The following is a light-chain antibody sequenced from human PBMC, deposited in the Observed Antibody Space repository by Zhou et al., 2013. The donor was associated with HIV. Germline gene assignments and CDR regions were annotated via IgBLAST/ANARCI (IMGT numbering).Light chain of an antibody. J-gene: IGKJ2*04. CDR1: QSVYSSS. CDR3: QQYGSSPCS. V-gene: IGKV3-20*01. Sequence: IVMTQSPATLSLSPGERATLSCRASQSVYSSSLAWYQQKPGQAPRLLIYGASNRVTGIPVRFSGSGSGTDFTLTITRLEPEDFAVYYCQQYGSSPCSFGQGTRLDIK. CDR2: GAS.